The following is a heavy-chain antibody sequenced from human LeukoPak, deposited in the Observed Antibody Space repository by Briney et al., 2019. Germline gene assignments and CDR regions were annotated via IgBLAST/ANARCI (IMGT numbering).Heavy chain of an antibody. D-gene: IGHD4-23*01. CDR3: ARFRSRWAVWFDP. V-gene: IGHV4-59*01. Sequence: SETLSLTCTVSGGSISSYYWSWIRQPPGKGLDGIGYIYYSGSTNYNPSLKSRVTISLDTSKNQFSLKLSSVTAADTAVYYCARFRSRWAVWFDPWGQGTLVTVSS. J-gene: IGHJ5*02. CDR1: GGSISSYY. CDR2: IYYSGST.